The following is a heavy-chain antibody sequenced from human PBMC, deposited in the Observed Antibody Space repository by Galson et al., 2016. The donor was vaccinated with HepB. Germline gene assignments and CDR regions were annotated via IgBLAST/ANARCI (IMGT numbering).Heavy chain of an antibody. D-gene: IGHD4-17*01. CDR3: ASLATVTTRYYYYGLDV. V-gene: IGHV3-9*01. CDR1: GFTFDDYG. CDR2: INWNSYST. Sequence: SLRLSCAASGFTFDDYGMHWVRQAPGRGLEWVGRINWNSYSTAYADSVRGRFTISRNNAKNTLYLQMNSLRAEDTAVYYCASLATVTTRYYYYGLDVWGKGTTVTVSS. J-gene: IGHJ6*04.